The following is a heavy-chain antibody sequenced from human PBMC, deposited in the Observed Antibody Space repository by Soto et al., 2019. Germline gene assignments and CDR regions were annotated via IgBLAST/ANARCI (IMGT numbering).Heavy chain of an antibody. V-gene: IGHV3-23*01. J-gene: IGHJ5*02. CDR1: GFPFSSTD. D-gene: IGHD3-10*01. CDR2: IDGSGGTT. Sequence: AGVSLRLSCAASGFPFSSTDMTWVRQAPGKGLEWVSTIDGSGGTTYYADSVKGRFTISRDNSINTVFLQMNSLRADDTALYFCAKNSGWFNTWGQGALVTVSS. CDR3: AKNSGWFNT.